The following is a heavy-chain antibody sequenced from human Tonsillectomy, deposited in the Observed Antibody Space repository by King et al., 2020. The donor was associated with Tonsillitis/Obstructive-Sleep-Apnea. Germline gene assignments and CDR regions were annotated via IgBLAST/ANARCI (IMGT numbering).Heavy chain of an antibody. Sequence: QLVQSGGGLVQPGGSLKLSCAASGFTFSGSAIHWVRQASGKGLEWVGRIRDKANSYATTYTASVKGRFTISRDDSKNTAYLQMNSLKSEDTAMYYCTTTATYDLFDCWGQGTLVSVSS. D-gene: IGHD4-17*01. CDR1: GFTFSGSA. CDR3: TTTATYDLFDC. J-gene: IGHJ4*02. V-gene: IGHV3-73*01. CDR2: IRDKANSYAT.